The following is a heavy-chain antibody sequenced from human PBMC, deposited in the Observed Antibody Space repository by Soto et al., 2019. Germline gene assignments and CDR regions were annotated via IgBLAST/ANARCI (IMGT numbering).Heavy chain of an antibody. Sequence: SLRLSCAASGFTFSSYSMNWVRQAPGKGLEWVSSISSSSSYIYYADSVKGRFTISRDNAKNSLYLQMNSLRAEDTAVYYCASSVVVPAAMYNYWGQGTLVTVSP. D-gene: IGHD2-2*01. CDR1: GFTFSSYS. J-gene: IGHJ4*02. V-gene: IGHV3-21*01. CDR2: ISSSSSYI. CDR3: ASSVVVPAAMYNY.